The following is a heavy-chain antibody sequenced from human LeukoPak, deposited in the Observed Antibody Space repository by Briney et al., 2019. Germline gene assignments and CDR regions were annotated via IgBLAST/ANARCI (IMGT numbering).Heavy chain of an antibody. J-gene: IGHJ4*02. V-gene: IGHV5-51*01. Sequence: GESLKIPCQGSGYTFTSYWIGWVRQMPGKGLEWMGIIYPGDSDTRYSPSFQGQVTISADKSISTAYLQWSSLKASDTAVYYCARQGITIFGVVNPIDYWGQGTLVTVSS. CDR1: GYTFTSYW. D-gene: IGHD3-3*01. CDR2: IYPGDSDT. CDR3: ARQGITIFGVVNPIDY.